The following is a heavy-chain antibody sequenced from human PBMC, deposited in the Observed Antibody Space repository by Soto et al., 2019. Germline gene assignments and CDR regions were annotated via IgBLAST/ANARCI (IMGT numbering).Heavy chain of an antibody. Sequence: GYSVKVSCKASCYTFTSYGISWVRQAPGQGLEWMGWISAYNGNTNYAQKLQGRVTMTTDTSTSTAYMELRSLRSDDTAVYYCERDKDYDILTGDYMWRYYCGMDVWGPGNTVTVS. D-gene: IGHD3-9*01. V-gene: IGHV1-18*04. CDR3: ERDKDYDILTGDYMWRYYCGMDV. CDR2: ISAYNGNT. CDR1: CYTFTSYG. J-gene: IGHJ6*02.